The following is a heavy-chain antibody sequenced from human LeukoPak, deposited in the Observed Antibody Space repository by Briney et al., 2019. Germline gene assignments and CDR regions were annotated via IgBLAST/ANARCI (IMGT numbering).Heavy chain of an antibody. Sequence: GRSLRLFCAASGFTFSSYGMHWVRQAPGKGLEWVAVISYDGSNKYYADSVKGRFTISRDNSKNTLYLQMNSLRAEDTAVYYCARYERGYSHNDHWGQGTLVTVSS. CDR2: ISYDGSNK. CDR3: ARYERGYSHNDH. CDR1: GFTFSSYG. V-gene: IGHV3-30*03. D-gene: IGHD5-18*01. J-gene: IGHJ5*02.